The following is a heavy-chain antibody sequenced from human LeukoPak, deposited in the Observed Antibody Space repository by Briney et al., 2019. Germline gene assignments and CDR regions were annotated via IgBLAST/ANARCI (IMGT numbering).Heavy chain of an antibody. J-gene: IGHJ4*02. CDR1: GFTFSSYA. V-gene: IGHV3-23*01. CDR2: ISGSGGST. D-gene: IGHD5-18*01. CDR3: AKDRNSYGYYFDY. Sequence: GGSLRLSCAASGFTFSSYAMSWVRQAPGKGLEWVSAISGSGGSTYYADSVKGRFTISRDNSKNTLYLQMNSLRAVDTAVYYCAKDRNSYGYYFDYWGQGTLVTVSS.